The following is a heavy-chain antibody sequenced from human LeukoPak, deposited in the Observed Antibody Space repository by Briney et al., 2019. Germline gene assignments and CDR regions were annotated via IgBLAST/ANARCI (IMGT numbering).Heavy chain of an antibody. CDR2: INAGNGNT. CDR3: ARDSSSGWYPLELFDY. V-gene: IGHV1-3*03. J-gene: IGHJ4*02. D-gene: IGHD6-19*01. Sequence: ASVKVSCKASGYTFTSYAMQWVRQAPGQRLEWMGWINAGNGNTKYSQEFQGRVTITRDTSASTAYMELSSLRSEDMAVYYCARDSSSGWYPLELFDYWGQGTLITVSS. CDR1: GYTFTSYA.